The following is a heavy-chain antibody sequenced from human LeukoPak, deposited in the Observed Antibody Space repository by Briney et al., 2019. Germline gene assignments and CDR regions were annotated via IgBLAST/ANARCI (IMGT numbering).Heavy chain of an antibody. V-gene: IGHV4-34*01. CDR1: GGSFSGYY. CDR2: INHSGST. D-gene: IGHD3-16*01. CDR3: ARGRVRITFGGFDY. J-gene: IGHJ4*02. Sequence: SETLSLTCAVYGGSFSGYYWSWIRQPPGKGLEWIGEINHSGSTNYNPSLKSRVTISVDTSKNQFSLKLSSVTAADTAVYYCARGRVRITFGGFDYWGQGTLVTVSS.